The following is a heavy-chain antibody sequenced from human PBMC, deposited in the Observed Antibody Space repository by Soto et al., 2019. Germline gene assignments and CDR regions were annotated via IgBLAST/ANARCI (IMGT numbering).Heavy chain of an antibody. J-gene: IGHJ6*03. D-gene: IGHD3-3*01. CDR3: AGSRPFLGWLSVGHYYYYYMDV. CDR2: IIPILGIA. V-gene: IGHV1-69*02. CDR1: GVTFSSYT. Sequence: SVKVSCKASGVTFSSYTIIWLCHATGQGLEWMRRIIPILGIANYAQKFQGRVTITADKSTSTAYMELSSLRSEDTAVYYCAGSRPFLGWLSVGHYYYYYMDVWGKGTTVTVSS.